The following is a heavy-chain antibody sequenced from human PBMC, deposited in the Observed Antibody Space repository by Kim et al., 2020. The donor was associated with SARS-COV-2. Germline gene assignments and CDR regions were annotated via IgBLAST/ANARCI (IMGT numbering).Heavy chain of an antibody. Sequence: SETLSLTCAVYGGSFSGYYWSWIRQPPGKGLEWIGEINHSGSTNYNPSLKSRVTISVDTSKNQFSLKLSSVTAADTAVYYCARGVRYFDWLSPVGGNWFDPWGQGTLVTVSS. CDR1: GGSFSGYY. V-gene: IGHV4-34*01. J-gene: IGHJ5*02. CDR3: ARGVRYFDWLSPVGGNWFDP. CDR2: INHSGST. D-gene: IGHD3-9*01.